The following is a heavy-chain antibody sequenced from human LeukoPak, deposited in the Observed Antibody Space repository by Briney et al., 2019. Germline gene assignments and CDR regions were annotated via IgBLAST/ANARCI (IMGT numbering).Heavy chain of an antibody. D-gene: IGHD3-10*01. CDR1: GFTFNNYA. V-gene: IGHV3-30*04. Sequence: PGRSLRLSCAASGFTFNNYAMHWVRQAPGKGLEWVAVISYDGSNEYYADSVKGRFTISRDSSKNTVYLQMNSLRPEDTAVYFCARGASITMVRGVLLPFDYWGQGTLVTVSS. J-gene: IGHJ4*02. CDR2: ISYDGSNE. CDR3: ARGASITMVRGVLLPFDY.